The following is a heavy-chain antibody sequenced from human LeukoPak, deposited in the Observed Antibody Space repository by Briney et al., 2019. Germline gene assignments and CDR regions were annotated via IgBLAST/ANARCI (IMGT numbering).Heavy chain of an antibody. V-gene: IGHV3-30*03. D-gene: IGHD3-16*01. CDR3: AREAAWGNWYFDL. Sequence: GRSLRLSCASSGFTFSRHGMHWVRQAPGKGLEWVAVIGDTGRARYYADSVTGRFTTSRDDSQNTLYLEMNSLRYEDTALYYCAREAAWGNWYFDLWGRGTLVTVSS. J-gene: IGHJ2*01. CDR1: GFTFSRHG. CDR2: IGDTGRAR.